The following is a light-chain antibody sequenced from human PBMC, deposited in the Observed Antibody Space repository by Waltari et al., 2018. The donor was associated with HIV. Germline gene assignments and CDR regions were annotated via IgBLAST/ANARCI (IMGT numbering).Light chain of an antibody. V-gene: IGLV2-14*01. CDR1: SSEVGGYDH. CDR3: SSYTSSNTLV. CDR2: EVY. Sequence: QSALTQTASVSGSPGQSITISCTGTSSEVGGYDHGSWYQQHPGKAPKLVIYEVYNRPSGISHRFSGSKSGNTASLTISGLQAEDEADYFCSSYTSSNTLVFGGGTKVTVL. J-gene: IGLJ2*01.